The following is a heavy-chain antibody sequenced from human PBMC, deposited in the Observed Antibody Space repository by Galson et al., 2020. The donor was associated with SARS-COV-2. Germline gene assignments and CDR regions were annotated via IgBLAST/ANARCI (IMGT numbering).Heavy chain of an antibody. V-gene: IGHV4-38-2*02. CDR2: GYPSGTT. CDR3: ARQGVNMIVLVTVPGWYFDL. J-gene: IGHJ2*01. D-gene: IGHD3-22*01. CDR1: GYSVSTTNY. Sequence: GSLRLSCTVSGYSVSTTNYWGWVRQPPGRGLEWTCSGYPSGTTYYNPSIKSRLTIPVDTSKNQFSLRLDSVTAADTALYYCARQGVNMIVLVTVPGWYFDLWGRGTLVTVSS.